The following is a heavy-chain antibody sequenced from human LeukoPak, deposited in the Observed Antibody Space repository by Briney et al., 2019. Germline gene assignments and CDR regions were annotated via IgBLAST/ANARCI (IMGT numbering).Heavy chain of an antibody. D-gene: IGHD2-15*01. CDR1: GASISSYY. CDR2: IYTSGGT. CDR3: ARGAGRGYCSGGSCYPGENDY. V-gene: IGHV4-4*08. Sequence: SETLSLTCSVSGASISSYYWNWIRQPPGKGLEWIGNIYTSGGTYYNPSLKSRVTISVDTSKNQFSLKLSSVTAADTAVYYCARGAGRGYCSGGSCYPGENDYWGQGTLVTVSS. J-gene: IGHJ4*02.